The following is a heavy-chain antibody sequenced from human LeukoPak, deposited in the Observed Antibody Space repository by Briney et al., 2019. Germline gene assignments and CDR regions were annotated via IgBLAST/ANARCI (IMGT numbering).Heavy chain of an antibody. CDR2: INPKSGGT. V-gene: IGHV1-2*06. CDR1: GYTFIDDY. J-gene: IGHJ6*03. Sequence: ASVKVSCKASGYTFIDDYMHWVRQAPGQGLEWMGRINPKSGGTNYAQKLQGRVTMTTDTSTSTAYMELRSLRSDDTAVYYCARTGGYYYYYMDVWGKGTTVTVSS. CDR3: ARTGGYYYYYMDV.